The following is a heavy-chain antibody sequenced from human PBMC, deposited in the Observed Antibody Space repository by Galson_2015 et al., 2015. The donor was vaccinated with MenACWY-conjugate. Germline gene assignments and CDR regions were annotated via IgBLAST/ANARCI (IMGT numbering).Heavy chain of an antibody. V-gene: IGHV4-39*01. D-gene: IGHD2-2*01. J-gene: IGHJ2*01. CDR3: ARLPSTNSWYWYFDL. Sequence: TLSLTCTVSGGSISSSNYYWGWIRQPPGKGLEWIGNIYYSGDTYYNPSLKSRVSISVDTSKNQFSLKLSSVSAADTAVYYCARLPSTNSWYWYFDLWGRGTLVTVSS. CDR2: IYYSGDT. CDR1: GGSISSSNYY.